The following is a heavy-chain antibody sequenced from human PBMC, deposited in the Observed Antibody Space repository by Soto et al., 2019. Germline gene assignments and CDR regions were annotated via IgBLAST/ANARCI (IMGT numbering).Heavy chain of an antibody. CDR1: GGSFRVHF. CDR3: AGWAVGIMIFGVPKDY. D-gene: IGHD3-3*01. J-gene: IGHJ4*02. CDR2: INHSGSA. Sequence: SETLSLTCVVYGGSFRVHFWSWSPQPPGKGLEWIGEINHSGSANYNPSLKSRVTISVDTSKNQFSLKLTSVTAADTAVYYCAGWAVGIMIFGVPKDYWSQGTQVTVSS. V-gene: IGHV4-34*01.